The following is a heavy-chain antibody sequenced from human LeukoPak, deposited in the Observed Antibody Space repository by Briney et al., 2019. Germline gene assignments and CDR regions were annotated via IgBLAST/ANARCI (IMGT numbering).Heavy chain of an antibody. CDR1: GFSFSSYG. J-gene: IGHJ4*02. D-gene: IGHD3-22*01. CDR2: ISFEGSNQ. V-gene: IGHV3-30*03. Sequence: GRSLRLSCVASGFSFSSYGMHWVRQAPGKGLEWVAFISFEGSNQYYADSVKGRFIISRDNAKNSLYLQMNSLRAEDTAVYYCASLPVYYYDSSGYYVDYWGQGTLVTVSS. CDR3: ASLPVYYYDSSGYYVDY.